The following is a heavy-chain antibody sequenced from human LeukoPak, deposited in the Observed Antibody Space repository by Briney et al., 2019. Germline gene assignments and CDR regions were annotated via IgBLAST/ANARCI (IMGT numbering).Heavy chain of an antibody. CDR2: GSESGGT. V-gene: IGHV4-34*01. J-gene: IGHJ1*01. Sequence: PSETLSLTCAVYGGSLNGHYWSWIRQPPGKGLEWIGEGSESGGTKFNPSLKSRVTISADTSKNQFSLKLSSVTAADTAVYYCARGAVRGIFPFQYWGQGTLVTVSS. CDR1: GGSLNGHY. CDR3: ARGAVRGIFPFQY. D-gene: IGHD3-10*01.